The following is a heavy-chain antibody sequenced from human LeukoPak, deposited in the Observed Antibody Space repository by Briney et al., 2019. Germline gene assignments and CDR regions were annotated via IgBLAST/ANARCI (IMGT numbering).Heavy chain of an antibody. V-gene: IGHV4-39*01. CDR1: GGSISSSSYY. CDR3: ARYCSSTSCPAYYYYGMDV. J-gene: IGHJ6*02. D-gene: IGHD2-2*01. CDR2: IYYSGST. Sequence: SETLSLTCTVSGGSISSSSYYWGRIRQPPGKGLEWIGSIYYSGSTYYNPSLKSRVTISVDTSQNQFSLKLSSVTAADTAVYYCARYCSSTSCPAYYYYGMDVWGQGTTVTVSS.